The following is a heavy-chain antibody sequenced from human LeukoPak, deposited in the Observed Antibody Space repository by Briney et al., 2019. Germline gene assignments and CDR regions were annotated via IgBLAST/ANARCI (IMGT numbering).Heavy chain of an antibody. CDR1: GGSFSGYY. J-gene: IGHJ6*04. V-gene: IGHV4-34*01. CDR2: INHSGST. Sequence: SETLSLTCAVYGGSFSGYYWSWIRQPPGKGLEWIGEINHSGSTNYNPSLKSRVTISVDTSKNQFSLKLSSVTAADTAVYYCARGDYYHGMDVWGKGTTVTVSS. CDR3: ARGDYYHGMDV.